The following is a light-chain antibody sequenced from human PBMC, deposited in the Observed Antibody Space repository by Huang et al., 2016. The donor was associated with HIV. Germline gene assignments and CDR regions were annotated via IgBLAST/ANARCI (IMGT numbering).Light chain of an antibody. Sequence: DIQVTQSPFSLSASVGGSVTITCQASQDISNYLNWYQQKPGKAPKLLIYAASNLERGVPSRFSGSGSGTDFTFTISSLQPEDIATYYCQQYDSIPPWTFGQGTRVEIK. V-gene: IGKV1-33*01. J-gene: IGKJ1*01. CDR2: AAS. CDR1: QDISNY. CDR3: QQYDSIPPWT.